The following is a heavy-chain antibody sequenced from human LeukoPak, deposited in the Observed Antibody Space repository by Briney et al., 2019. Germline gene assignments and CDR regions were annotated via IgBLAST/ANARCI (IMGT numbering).Heavy chain of an antibody. CDR3: AKDVAPDCTNGVCYPRYYYYDMDV. Sequence: GGSLRLSCAASGFTFSSYAMSWVRQAPGKGLEWVSAISGSGGSTYYADSVKGRFTISRDNSKNTLYLQMNSLRAEDTAVYYCAKDVAPDCTNGVCYPRYYYYDMDVWGRGTTVTVSS. D-gene: IGHD2-8*01. CDR2: ISGSGGST. V-gene: IGHV3-23*01. CDR1: GFTFSSYA. J-gene: IGHJ6*02.